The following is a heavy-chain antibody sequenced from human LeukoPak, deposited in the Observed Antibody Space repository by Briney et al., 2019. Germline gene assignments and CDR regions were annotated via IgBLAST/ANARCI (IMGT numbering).Heavy chain of an antibody. D-gene: IGHD1-20*01. CDR3: ATITLPARFDH. CDR2: FDPEVGKT. V-gene: IGHV1-24*01. J-gene: IGHJ4*02. Sequence: ASVKVSCKVSGFTVTEFSMHWVRQALGKGLEWMGGFDPEVGKTVYAQKFQGRVTMTEDTSTDTAYMELSRLRSGDTAVYFCATITLPARFDHWGQGSLVTVSS. CDR1: GFTVTEFS.